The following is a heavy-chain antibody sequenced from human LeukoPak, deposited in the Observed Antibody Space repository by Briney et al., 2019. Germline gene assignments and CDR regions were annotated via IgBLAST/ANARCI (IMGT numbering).Heavy chain of an antibody. CDR2: IYYSGST. V-gene: IGHV4-59*01. Sequence: PSETLSLTCTVSGGSISSYYWSWIRQPPGKGLEWIGYIYYSGSTNYNPSLKSRVTISVDTSKNQFSLKLSSVTAADTAVYCCARESFYAFDIWGQGTMVTVSS. J-gene: IGHJ3*02. CDR3: ARESFYAFDI. D-gene: IGHD3-16*01. CDR1: GGSISSYY.